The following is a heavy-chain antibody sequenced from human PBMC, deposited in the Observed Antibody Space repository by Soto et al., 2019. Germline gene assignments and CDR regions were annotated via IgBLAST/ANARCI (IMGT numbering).Heavy chain of an antibody. CDR3: ARSRRDYYDSSGLAAFDY. CDR1: GGSISSYN. CDR2: IYYSGST. J-gene: IGHJ4*02. V-gene: IGHV4-59*01. Sequence: SETLSLTCTVSGGSISSYNWSWIRQPPGKGLEWIGYIYYSGSTNYNPSLKSRVTISVDTSKNQFPLKLSSVTAADTAVYYCARSRRDYYDSSGLAAFDYWGQGTLVTVSS. D-gene: IGHD3-22*01.